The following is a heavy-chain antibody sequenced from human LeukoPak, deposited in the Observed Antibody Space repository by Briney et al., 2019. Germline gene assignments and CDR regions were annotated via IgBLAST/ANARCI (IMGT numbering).Heavy chain of an antibody. J-gene: IGHJ6*02. CDR2: IYYSGST. Sequence: PSETLSLTCTVSGGSISSSSYYWGWIRQPPGKGLEWIGSIYYSGSTYYNPSLKSRVTISVDTSKNQFSLKLSSVTAADTAVYYCAKGGLSGYSPRYYYYGMDVWGQGTTVTVSS. CDR1: GGSISSSSYY. D-gene: IGHD3-3*01. V-gene: IGHV4-39*01. CDR3: AKGGLSGYSPRYYYYGMDV.